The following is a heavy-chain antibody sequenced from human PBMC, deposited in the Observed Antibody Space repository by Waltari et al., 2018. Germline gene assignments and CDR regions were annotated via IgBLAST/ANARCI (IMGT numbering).Heavy chain of an antibody. D-gene: IGHD3-16*01. CDR1: GYTFTTYN. Sequence: QVQLEQSGAEVKKPGASVKVSCRASGYTFTTYNINWVRQAPGQGLEWMGWMTPTSGNTGYVQEFQGRVTMTRDTSISTAFMELSSLRSDDTAIYYCARGPLHGGGGGYGDLWGQGTLVTVSS. CDR3: ARGPLHGGGGGYGDL. J-gene: IGHJ5*02. CDR2: MTPTSGNT. V-gene: IGHV1-8*01.